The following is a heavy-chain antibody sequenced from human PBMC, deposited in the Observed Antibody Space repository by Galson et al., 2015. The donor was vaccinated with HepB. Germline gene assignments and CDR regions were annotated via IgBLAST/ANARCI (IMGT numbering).Heavy chain of an antibody. Sequence: SLRLSCAASGFTFSSYAMHWVRQAPGKGLEWVAVISYDGSNKYYADSVKGRFTISRDNSKNTLYLQMNSLRAEDTAVYYCARGDYGDYLDANIDYWGQGTLVTVSS. D-gene: IGHD4-17*01. CDR1: GFTFSSYA. CDR3: ARGDYGDYLDANIDY. V-gene: IGHV3-30*04. J-gene: IGHJ4*02. CDR2: ISYDGSNK.